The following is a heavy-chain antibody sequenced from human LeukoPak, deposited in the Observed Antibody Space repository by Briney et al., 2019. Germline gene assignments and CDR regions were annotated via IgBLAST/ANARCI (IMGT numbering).Heavy chain of an antibody. CDR3: ARDPLDYGGPGDAFDI. CDR1: GDSISSGSYY. V-gene: IGHV4-61*02. CDR2: IYTSGST. Sequence: PSETLSLTCTVSGDSISSGSYYWSWIRQPAGKGLEWIGRIYTSGSTNYNPSLKSRVTISVDTSKNQFSLKLSSVTAADTAVYYCARDPLDYGGPGDAFDIWGQGIMVTVSS. D-gene: IGHD4-23*01. J-gene: IGHJ3*02.